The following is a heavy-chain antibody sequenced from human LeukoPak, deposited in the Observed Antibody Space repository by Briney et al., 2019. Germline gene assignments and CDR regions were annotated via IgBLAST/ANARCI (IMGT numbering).Heavy chain of an antibody. D-gene: IGHD3-16*01. CDR1: GGSFSNHF. V-gene: IGHV4-4*07. CDR3: ARGFAYYYMDV. Sequence: SETLSLTCSVSGGSFSNHFWSWVRQPAGKGLEWIGRIYPSGNTNYNPSLKSRVTISVDTSKNQFSLILSSVTAADTAVYFCARGFAYYYMDVWGKGTTVTVSS. J-gene: IGHJ6*03. CDR2: IYPSGNT.